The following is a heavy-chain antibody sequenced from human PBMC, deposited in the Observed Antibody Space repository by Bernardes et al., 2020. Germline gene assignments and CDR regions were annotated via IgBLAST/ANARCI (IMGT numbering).Heavy chain of an antibody. CDR2: MNPNSGTT. D-gene: IGHD2-8*01. CDR1: GYTFTSYD. CDR3: ARSVSPSGDWYFDL. J-gene: IGHJ2*01. V-gene: IGHV1-8*01. Sequence: ASVKVSCKASGYTFTSYDINWVRQATGQGLEWMGWMNPNSGTTGYAQKFQGRVTMTRNTSISTAYMELSSLRSEDTAVYYCARSVSPSGDWYFDLWGRGTLVTGSS.